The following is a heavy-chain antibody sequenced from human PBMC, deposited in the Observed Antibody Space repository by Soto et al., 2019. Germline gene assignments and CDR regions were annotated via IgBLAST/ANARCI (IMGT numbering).Heavy chain of an antibody. J-gene: IGHJ5*01. CDR3: ARHSSSWFDS. Sequence: PSETLSLTCNVSNESIYGYYWSWIRQHPGKGLEWIGYVYFSGSDNYNPSLKSRVTISVDKSKNQFSLKLSSVTAADTAVYYCARHSSSWFDSWGQGTLVTVSS. CDR2: VYFSGSD. V-gene: IGHV4-59*08. D-gene: IGHD6-13*01. CDR1: NESIYGYY.